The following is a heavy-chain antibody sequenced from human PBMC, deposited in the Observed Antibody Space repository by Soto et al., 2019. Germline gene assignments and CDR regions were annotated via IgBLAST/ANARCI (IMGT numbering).Heavy chain of an antibody. CDR3: AIETGSWQGVYYGMDV. V-gene: IGHV4-31*03. CDR1: GGSISSGGYY. Sequence: SETLSLTCTVSGGSISSGGYYWSWIRQHPGKGLEWIGYIYYSGSTYYNPSLKSRVTISVDTSKNQFSLKLSSVTAADTAVHYCAIETGSWQGVYYGMDVWGQGTTVTVSS. J-gene: IGHJ6*02. D-gene: IGHD6-13*01. CDR2: IYYSGST.